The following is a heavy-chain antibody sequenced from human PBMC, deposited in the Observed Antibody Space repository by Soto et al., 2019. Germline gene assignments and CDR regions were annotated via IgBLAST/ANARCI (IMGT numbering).Heavy chain of an antibody. CDR1: GASISGFN. J-gene: IGHJ5*02. D-gene: IGHD1-1*01. Sequence: PSGTLSLTCTVSGASISGFNRSWIRKSAGKGLEWIGRIYATGTTDYNPSLKSRVMMSVDTSKKQFSLKLRSVTAADTAVYYCVRDGTKTLRDWFDPWGQGISVTVPQ. CDR3: VRDGTKTLRDWFDP. CDR2: IYATGTT. V-gene: IGHV4-4*07.